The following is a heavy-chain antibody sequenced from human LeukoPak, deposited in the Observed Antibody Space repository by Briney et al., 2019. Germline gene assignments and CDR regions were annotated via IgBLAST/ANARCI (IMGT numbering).Heavy chain of an antibody. J-gene: IGHJ4*02. V-gene: IGHV3-11*01. CDR2: ISSSGSTI. D-gene: IGHD4-11*01. CDR1: GFPFSDYY. CDR3: ARATFAARTRMTTVTPTDY. Sequence: GGSLRLSCAASGFPFSDYYMRWIRQAPGKGLEWVSYISSSGSTIYYADSVKGRFTISRDNAKNSLYLQMNSLRAEDTAVYYCARATFAARTRMTTVTPTDYWGQGTLVTVSS.